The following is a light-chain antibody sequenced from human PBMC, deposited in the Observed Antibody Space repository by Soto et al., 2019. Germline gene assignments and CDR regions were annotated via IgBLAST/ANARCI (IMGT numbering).Light chain of an antibody. V-gene: IGKV1-9*01. CDR2: AES. CDR3: QQLNSYPLT. J-gene: IGKJ4*01. Sequence: DIQLTQSPSFLSASLGDRVTITCLASQGISSYLACYQQKPGKATKLLIYAESTLQSGVPSTFSGSGSGKEFTLTISSLQPEDFATYYCQQLNSYPLTFGGVTKVDIK. CDR1: QGISSY.